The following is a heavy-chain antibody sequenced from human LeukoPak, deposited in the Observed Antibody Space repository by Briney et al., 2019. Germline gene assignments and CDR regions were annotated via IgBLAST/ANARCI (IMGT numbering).Heavy chain of an antibody. CDR1: GFTFSNYG. CDR3: SREGSEAFDI. V-gene: IGHV3-30*02. J-gene: IGHJ3*02. Sequence: TGGSLRLSCAASGFTFSNYGMHWVRQAPGKGLEWVAVIRYDGSVEYYADSVKGRFTLSKDNFKDTLYLHMNGLRPEDSAVYYCSREGSEAFDIWGQGSMVTVSS. CDR2: IRYDGSVE.